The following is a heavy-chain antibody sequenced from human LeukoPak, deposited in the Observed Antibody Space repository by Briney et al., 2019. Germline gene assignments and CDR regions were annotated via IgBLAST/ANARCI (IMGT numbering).Heavy chain of an antibody. J-gene: IGHJ6*03. CDR1: GFTFSGSA. Sequence: GGSLRLSCAASGFTFSGSAMHWVRQAPGKGLEWVGRIRSKANSYATAYAASVKGRFTISRDDSKNTAYLQMNSLKTEDTAVYYCTRHENYDFWSGRYYYYMDVWGKGTTVTVSS. D-gene: IGHD3-3*01. V-gene: IGHV3-73*01. CDR2: IRSKANSYAT. CDR3: TRHENYDFWSGRYYYYMDV.